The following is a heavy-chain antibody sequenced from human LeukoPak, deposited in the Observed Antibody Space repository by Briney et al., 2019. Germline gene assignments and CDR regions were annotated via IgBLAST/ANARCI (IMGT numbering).Heavy chain of an antibody. CDR1: GFTFSSYA. J-gene: IGHJ4*02. CDR2: ISYDGSNK. V-gene: IGHV3-30-3*01. CDR3: ARDLSTTSHFYFDY. Sequence: GGSLRLSCAASGFTFSSYAMHWVRQAPGKGLEWVAVISYDGSNKYYADSVKGRFTISRDNSKNTLYLQMNSLRAEDTAVYYCARDLSTTSHFYFDYWGQGTLVTVSS. D-gene: IGHD2/OR15-2a*01.